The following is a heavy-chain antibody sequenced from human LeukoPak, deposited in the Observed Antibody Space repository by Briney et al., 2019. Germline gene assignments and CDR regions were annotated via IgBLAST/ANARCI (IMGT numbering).Heavy chain of an antibody. V-gene: IGHV3-23*01. Sequence: PGGSLRLSCAASGFTFSSYAMSWVRQAPGKGLEWVSAISESGDSTYYADSVKGRFTISRDNAKNTLYLQMNSLRAEDTAVYYCARAGGDYVGDYFDYWGQGTLVTVSS. J-gene: IGHJ4*02. CDR3: ARAGGDYVGDYFDY. CDR2: ISESGDST. CDR1: GFTFSSYA. D-gene: IGHD4-17*01.